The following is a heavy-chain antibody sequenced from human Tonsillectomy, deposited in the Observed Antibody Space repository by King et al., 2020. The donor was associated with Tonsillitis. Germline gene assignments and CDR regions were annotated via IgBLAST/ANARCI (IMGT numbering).Heavy chain of an antibody. CDR1: GFTFSSYD. Sequence: VQLVESGGGVVQPGRSLRLSCVASGFTFSSYDMHWVRLAPGKGLEWVAVISYDGSNKYYADSVKGRFTISRDNSKNTLYLQINSLRPEDTAVYYCARRDGALEYYYYGMDVWGQGTTVTVSS. V-gene: IGHV3-30-3*01. CDR2: ISYDGSNK. D-gene: IGHD4-17*01. CDR3: ARRDGALEYYYYGMDV. J-gene: IGHJ6*02.